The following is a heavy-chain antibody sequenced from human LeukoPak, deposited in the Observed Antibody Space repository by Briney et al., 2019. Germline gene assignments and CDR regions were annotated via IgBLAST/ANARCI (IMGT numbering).Heavy chain of an antibody. J-gene: IGHJ1*01. CDR2: VSHDGSVA. CDR3: AKEPNSYSSGWYFQH. D-gene: IGHD6-25*01. Sequence: PGGSLRLSCAASGFTFSSYGMHWVRQAPGKGLEWVAVVSHDGSVAFYGDSVKGRFSISRDNSKNTLDLQMDSLRAEDTALYYCAKEPNSYSSGWYFQHWGQGTLVTVSS. CDR1: GFTFSSYG. V-gene: IGHV3-30*18.